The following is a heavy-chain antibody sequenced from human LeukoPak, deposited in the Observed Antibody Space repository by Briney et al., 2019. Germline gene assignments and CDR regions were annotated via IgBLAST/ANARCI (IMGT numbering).Heavy chain of an antibody. CDR3: ARVIAAPRT. J-gene: IGHJ5*02. V-gene: IGHV3-7*05. Sequence: GGSPRLSCAASGFRFSSYWMNWVRQAPGKGLEWVAIIKGDGSEKNFVDSVKGRFTISRDNAKNSLYLQMNSLRAEDTAVYYCARVIAAPRTWGQGTLVTVSS. CDR1: GFRFSSYW. D-gene: IGHD6-13*01. CDR2: IKGDGSEK.